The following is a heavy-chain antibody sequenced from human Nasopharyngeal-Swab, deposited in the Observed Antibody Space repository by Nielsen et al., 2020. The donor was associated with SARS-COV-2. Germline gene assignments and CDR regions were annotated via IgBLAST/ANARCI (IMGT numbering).Heavy chain of an antibody. CDR2: ISSSSSYI. D-gene: IGHD2-15*01. CDR3: ARGMGCSGGSCYQHYYYYGMDV. J-gene: IGHJ6*02. CDR1: GFTFSSYS. Sequence: GGSLRLSCAASGFTFSSYSMNWVRQAPGKGLEWVSSISSSSSYIYYADSVKGRFTISRDNAKNSLYLQMNSLRAEDTAVYYCARGMGCSGGSCYQHYYYYGMDVWGQGTTVTVSS. V-gene: IGHV3-21*01.